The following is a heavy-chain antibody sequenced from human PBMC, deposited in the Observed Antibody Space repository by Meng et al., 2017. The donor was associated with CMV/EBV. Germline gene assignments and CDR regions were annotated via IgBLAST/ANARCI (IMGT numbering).Heavy chain of an antibody. J-gene: IGHJ6*02. Sequence: GESLKISCAASGFTFDDYGMSWVRQAPGKGLEWVSGINWNGGRTGYADSVKGRFTISRDNAKNSMYLQMNSLRAEDTALYYGERGGGNTVVVPAATYGMDVWGQGTTVTVSS. V-gene: IGHV3-20*04. CDR1: GFTFDDYG. CDR2: INWNGGRT. CDR3: ERGGGNTVVVPAATYGMDV. D-gene: IGHD2-2*01.